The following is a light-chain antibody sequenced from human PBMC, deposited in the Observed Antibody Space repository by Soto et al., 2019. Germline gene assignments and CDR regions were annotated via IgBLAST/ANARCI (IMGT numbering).Light chain of an antibody. CDR3: RQTHTVPLT. Sequence: DIQMTQSPSSVSAAIGDRVTITCRASQDVGTCVAWYQQQPGKPPKLLIYGASCLHTGVPSRFSVSGSGPAFTLTFSALHPEDFATYFSRQTHTVPLTFGGGPNGDTK. J-gene: IGKJ4*01. V-gene: IGKV1-12*01. CDR1: QDVGTC. CDR2: GAS.